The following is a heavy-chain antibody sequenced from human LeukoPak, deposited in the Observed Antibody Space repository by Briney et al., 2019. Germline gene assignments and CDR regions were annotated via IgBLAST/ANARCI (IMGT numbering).Heavy chain of an antibody. Sequence: GGSLRLSCAVSGFTVSTKYMSWVRQAPGKGLEWVSVIYSGGSTYYADSVKGRFTISRDNSKNTLYLQMNSLRAEDTAVYYCARLRNYYYGMDVWGQGTTVTVSS. CDR2: IYSGGST. CDR1: GFTVSTKY. CDR3: ARLRNYYYGMDV. J-gene: IGHJ6*02. D-gene: IGHD3-3*01. V-gene: IGHV3-66*04.